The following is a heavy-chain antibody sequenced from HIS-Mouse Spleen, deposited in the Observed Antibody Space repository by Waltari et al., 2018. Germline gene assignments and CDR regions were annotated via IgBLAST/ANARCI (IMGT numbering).Heavy chain of an antibody. V-gene: IGHV1-8*01. CDR3: ARVYYDFWSGYYY. Sequence: QVHPAPSGADVKKPAASLTLSCEAPAYTFTSLERNWVRQVTGQGLEWMRWSNPKSGNTGYAQKFQGRVTMTRNTSISTAYMELSSLRSEDTAVYYCARVYYDFWSGYYYWGQGTLVTVSS. CDR1: AYTFTSLE. J-gene: IGHJ4*02. D-gene: IGHD3-3*01. CDR2: SNPKSGNT.